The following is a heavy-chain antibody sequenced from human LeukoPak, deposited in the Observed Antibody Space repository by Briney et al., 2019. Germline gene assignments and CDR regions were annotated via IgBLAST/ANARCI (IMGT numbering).Heavy chain of an antibody. D-gene: IGHD6-6*01. CDR3: ARQGSGIAAHLYYYYMDV. Sequence: SETLSLTCTVSGGSISSYYWSWIRQPPGKGLEWIGYIYYSGSTNYNPSLKSRVTISVDTSKNQFSLKLSSVTAADTAVYYCARQGSGIAAHLYYYYMDVWGKGTTVTVSS. CDR1: GGSISSYY. J-gene: IGHJ6*03. V-gene: IGHV4-59*08. CDR2: IYYSGST.